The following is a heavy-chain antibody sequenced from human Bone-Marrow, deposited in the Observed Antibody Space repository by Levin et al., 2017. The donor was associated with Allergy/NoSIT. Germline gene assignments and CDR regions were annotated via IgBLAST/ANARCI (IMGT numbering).Heavy chain of an antibody. Sequence: SETLSLTCTVSGVSLSTGPSYGNWIRHHPEKGLEWIGYIYSTGTTYYNPSLKSRASISIDTSKSHFSLVLTSVTAEDAAIYYCARDKSMDGFDLWGQGTLVTVSS. D-gene: IGHD2-21*01. J-gene: IGHJ3*01. CDR2: IYSTGTT. CDR1: GVSLSTGPSY. V-gene: IGHV4-31*03. CDR3: ARDKSMDGFDL.